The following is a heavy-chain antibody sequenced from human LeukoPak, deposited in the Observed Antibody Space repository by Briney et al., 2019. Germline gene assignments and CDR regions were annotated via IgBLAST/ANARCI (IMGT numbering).Heavy chain of an antibody. D-gene: IGHD1-26*01. V-gene: IGHV4-4*07. CDR3: ARDAQLVSGSYRTYYYYMDV. CDR2: IYTSEST. CDR1: GGSISTYY. J-gene: IGHJ6*03. Sequence: SETLSLTCTVSGGSISTYYWSWIRQPAGKGLEWIGRIYTSESTNYNPSLKSRVTMSVDTSKNQFSLKLNSVTAADTAVYYCARDAQLVSGSYRTYYYYMDVWGKGTTVTVSS.